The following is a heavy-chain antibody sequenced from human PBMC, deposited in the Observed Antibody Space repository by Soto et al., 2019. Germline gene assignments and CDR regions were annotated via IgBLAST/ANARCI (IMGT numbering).Heavy chain of an antibody. V-gene: IGHV1-69*06. CDR3: ARKGEYGGYDSVYYYYYYGMDV. CDR2: IIPIFGTA. J-gene: IGHJ6*02. CDR1: GGTFSSYA. Sequence: GASVQVSCKASGGTFSSYAISWVRQAPGQGLEWMGGIIPIFGTANYAQKFQGRVTITADKSTSTAYMELSSLRSEDTAVYYCARKGEYGGYDSVYYYYYYGMDVWGQWTTVSVSS. D-gene: IGHD5-12*01.